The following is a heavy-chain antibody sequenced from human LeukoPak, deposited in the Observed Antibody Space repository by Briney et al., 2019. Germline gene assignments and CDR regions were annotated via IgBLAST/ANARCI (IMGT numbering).Heavy chain of an antibody. CDR1: GYTFTSYV. V-gene: IGHV1-18*01. D-gene: IGHD4-17*01. J-gene: IGHJ4*02. CDR2: ISAYNGNT. CDR3: ARDDSPLDYGDYEIY. Sequence: GASVKVSCKASGYTFTSYVISWVRQAPGQGLEWMGWISAYNGNTNYAQKLQGRVTMTTDTSTSTAYMELRSLRSDDTAVYYCARDDSPLDYGDYEIYWGQGTLVTVSS.